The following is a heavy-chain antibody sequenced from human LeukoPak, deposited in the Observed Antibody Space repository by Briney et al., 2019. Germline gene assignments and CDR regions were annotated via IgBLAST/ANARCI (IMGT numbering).Heavy chain of an antibody. V-gene: IGHV1-69*05. CDR2: IIPIFGTA. CDR3: ANELGATNYYYYYMDV. J-gene: IGHJ6*03. CDR1: GGTFSSYA. Sequence: ASVKVSCKAPGGTFSSYAISWVRQAPGQGLEWMGRIIPIFGTANYAQKFQGRVTITTDESTSTAYMELSSLRSEDTAVYYCANELGATNYYYYYMDVWGKGTTVTVSS. D-gene: IGHD1-26*01.